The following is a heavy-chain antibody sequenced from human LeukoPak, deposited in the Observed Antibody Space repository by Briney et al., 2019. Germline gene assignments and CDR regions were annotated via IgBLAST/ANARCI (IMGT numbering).Heavy chain of an antibody. Sequence: SETLSLTCTVSDDSISDYYRGWIRQPPGEGLEWIGYFHNSGTSTYNPSLKSRVTISADTSKNQFSLKLNSLTTADTAVYYCTRGAGWLIDYWGQGILVTVSS. J-gene: IGHJ4*02. CDR1: DDSISDYY. D-gene: IGHD3-16*01. V-gene: IGHV4-59*01. CDR3: TRGAGWLIDY. CDR2: FHNSGTS.